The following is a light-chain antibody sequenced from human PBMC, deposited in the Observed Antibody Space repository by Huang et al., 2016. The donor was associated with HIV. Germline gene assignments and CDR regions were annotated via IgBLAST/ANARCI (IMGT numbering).Light chain of an antibody. V-gene: IGKV3-11*01. J-gene: IGKJ5*01. CDR3: QQRSNWPPLT. Sequence: EIVLTQSPATLSLSPGDRATLSCRASQSVSSYLAWYQQKPGQAPRLLIYDASNRATGIPARFSGRGSGTDFTLTISSLEPEDFAVYYCQQRSNWPPLTFGQGTRLEIK. CDR2: DAS. CDR1: QSVSSY.